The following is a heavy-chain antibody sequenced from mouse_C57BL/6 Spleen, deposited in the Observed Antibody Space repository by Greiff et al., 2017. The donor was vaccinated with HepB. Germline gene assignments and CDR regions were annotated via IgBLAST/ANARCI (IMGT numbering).Heavy chain of an antibody. D-gene: IGHD2-1*01. CDR3: ARAPYGNYGYFDV. Sequence: VQLQQSGPELVKPGASVKIPCKASGYTFTDYNMDWVKQSHGKSLEWIGDINPNNGGTIYNQKFKGKATLTVDKSSSTAYMELRSLTSEDTAVYYWARAPYGNYGYFDVWGTGTTVTVSS. CDR2: INPNNGGT. CDR1: GYTFTDYN. V-gene: IGHV1-18*01. J-gene: IGHJ1*03.